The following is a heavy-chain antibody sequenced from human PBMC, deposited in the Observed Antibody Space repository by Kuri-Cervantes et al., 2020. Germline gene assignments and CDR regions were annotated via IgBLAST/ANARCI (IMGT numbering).Heavy chain of an antibody. CDR3: ARDHTWFVKLCHAFDI. V-gene: IGHV4-59*12. CDR2: IYYSGST. D-gene: IGHD3-10*01. Sequence: SETLSLTCTVPGGSISSYYWSWIRLPPGKGLEWIGYIYYSGSTNYNPSLQSRVTISLDTSKNQFSLKLSSVTAADTAVYYCARDHTWFVKLCHAFDIWGQGTMVTVSS. J-gene: IGHJ3*02. CDR1: GGSISSYY.